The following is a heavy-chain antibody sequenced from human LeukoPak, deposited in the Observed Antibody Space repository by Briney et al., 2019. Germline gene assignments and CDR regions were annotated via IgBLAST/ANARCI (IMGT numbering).Heavy chain of an antibody. V-gene: IGHV3-7*04. CDR1: GFTFSAYG. D-gene: IGHD1-26*01. Sequence: GGSLRISCAASGFTFSAYGMNWVRQVPGKGMEWVAKINKDGSERNYVDSVKGRFTISRDNAKNSLYLQMNSLRAEDTAVYYCAMEGYSGNYPAYWGQGTLVTVSS. CDR2: INKDGSER. CDR3: AMEGYSGNYPAY. J-gene: IGHJ4*02.